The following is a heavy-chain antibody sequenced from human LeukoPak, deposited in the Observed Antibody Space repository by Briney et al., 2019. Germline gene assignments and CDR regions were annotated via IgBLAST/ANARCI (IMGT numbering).Heavy chain of an antibody. D-gene: IGHD6-19*01. Sequence: KSGGSLRLSCAASGFTFSAYSMNWVRQAPGKGLEWVSSISSSSTYIYYADSVKGRFTISRDNAKNSLYLQMNSLRAEDTAVYYCARALEPSVAVIDYWDQGTLVTVSS. CDR3: ARALEPSVAVIDY. V-gene: IGHV3-21*01. CDR1: GFTFSAYS. J-gene: IGHJ4*02. CDR2: ISSSSTYI.